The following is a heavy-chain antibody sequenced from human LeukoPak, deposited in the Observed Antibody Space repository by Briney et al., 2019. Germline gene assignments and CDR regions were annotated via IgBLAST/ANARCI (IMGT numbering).Heavy chain of an antibody. V-gene: IGHV3-11*04. Sequence: PGGSLRLSCAVSGFTFSDYYMSWTRQAPGKGLEWVSYISSGGSTISHADSVKGRFTISRDNAKNSLYLQMSSLRAEDTAIYYCAGGSGWLINHWGQGTLVTVSS. CDR1: GFTFSDYY. CDR3: AGGSGWLINH. CDR2: ISSGGSTI. J-gene: IGHJ5*02. D-gene: IGHD6-19*01.